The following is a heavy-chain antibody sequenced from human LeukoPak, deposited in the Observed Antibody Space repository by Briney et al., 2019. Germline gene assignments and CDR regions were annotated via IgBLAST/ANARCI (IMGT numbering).Heavy chain of an antibody. Sequence: GRSLRLSCAASGSTFDDYAMHWVRQAPGKGLEWVSGISWNSGSIGYADSVKGRFTISRDNAKNSLYLQMNSLRAEDTALYYCAKEDYAIAFDIWGQGTMVTVSS. J-gene: IGHJ3*02. CDR2: ISWNSGSI. CDR1: GSTFDDYA. CDR3: AKEDYAIAFDI. D-gene: IGHD4-17*01. V-gene: IGHV3-9*01.